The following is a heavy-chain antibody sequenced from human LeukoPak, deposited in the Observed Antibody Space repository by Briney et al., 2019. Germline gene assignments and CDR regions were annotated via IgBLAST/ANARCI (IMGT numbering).Heavy chain of an antibody. CDR3: ARDLVVSSGSHYYYYGMDV. D-gene: IGHD6-19*01. CDR2: INTTAGST. Sequence: GASVKVSCKASGYTFTNFYLHWVRQAPGQGLEWVGVINTTAGSTTYAQKLQGRVTMTSDMSTSTVYMKLKSLRSDDTAVYYCARDLVVSSGSHYYYYGMDVWGQGTTVTVSS. V-gene: IGHV1-46*01. CDR1: GYTFTNFY. J-gene: IGHJ6*02.